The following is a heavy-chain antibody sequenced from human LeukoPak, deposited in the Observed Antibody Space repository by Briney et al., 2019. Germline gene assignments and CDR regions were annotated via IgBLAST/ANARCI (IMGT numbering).Heavy chain of an antibody. Sequence: GGSLRLSCAASGFTFSSYEMNWVRQAPGKGLEWVSYISSSGSTIYYADSVKGRFTISRDNAKNSLYLQMNSLRAEDTAVYYCARRSRNRPLLWFGEPVGYFDYWGQGTLGTVSS. CDR1: GFTFSSYE. J-gene: IGHJ4*02. CDR2: ISSSGSTI. D-gene: IGHD3-10*01. CDR3: ARRSRNRPLLWFGEPVGYFDY. V-gene: IGHV3-48*03.